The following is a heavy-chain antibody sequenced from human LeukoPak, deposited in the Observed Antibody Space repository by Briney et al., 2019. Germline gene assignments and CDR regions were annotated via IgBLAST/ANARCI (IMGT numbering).Heavy chain of an antibody. CDR1: GFTFSSYS. J-gene: IGHJ4*02. Sequence: GGSLRLSCAASGFTFSSYSMNWVRQAPGKGLEWVSAISGSGGSTYYADSVKGRFTISRDNSKNTLYLQMNSLRAEDTAVYYCAKDYGIRLGIVVVPAAIYFDYWGQGTLVTVSS. CDR2: ISGSGGST. V-gene: IGHV3-23*01. D-gene: IGHD2-2*03. CDR3: AKDYGIRLGIVVVPAAIYFDY.